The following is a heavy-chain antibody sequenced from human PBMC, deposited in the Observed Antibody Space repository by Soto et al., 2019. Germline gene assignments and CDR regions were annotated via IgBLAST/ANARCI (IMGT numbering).Heavy chain of an antibody. CDR3: VHLSNYYYFDY. CDR1: GFSLSTSGVG. V-gene: IGHV2-5*02. D-gene: IGHD3-10*01. CDR2: IYWDDDK. J-gene: IGHJ4*02. Sequence: QITLKESGPTLVKPTQTLTLTCTFSGFSLSTSGVGVGWIRQPPGKALEWLALIYWDDDKRYSPSLKSRLTITKDTSKNQVVLRMTNMDPVDTATYYCVHLSNYYYFDYWGQGTLVTVSS.